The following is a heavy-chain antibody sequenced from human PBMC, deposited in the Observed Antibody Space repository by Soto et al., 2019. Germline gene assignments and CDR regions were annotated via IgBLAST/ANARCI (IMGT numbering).Heavy chain of an antibody. J-gene: IGHJ6*03. CDR3: AKALRFTFTTGYYMDV. D-gene: IGHD3-16*01. V-gene: IGHV3-23*01. CDR2: ISGSGST. Sequence: EVQLLESGGGLVQPGGSLRLSCAASGFTVSSYAMSWVRQAPGKGLEWVSVISGSGSTYSAASVKGRFTISRDSSKNMVYLQMNSLRAEDTAVYYCAKALRFTFTTGYYMDVWGRGTTVTVSS. CDR1: GFTVSSYA.